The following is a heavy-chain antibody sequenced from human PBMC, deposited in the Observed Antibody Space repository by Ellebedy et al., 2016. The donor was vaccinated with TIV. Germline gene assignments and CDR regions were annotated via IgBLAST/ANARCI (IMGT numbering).Heavy chain of an antibody. V-gene: IGHV3-30-3*01. J-gene: IGHJ4*02. CDR3: ARDLDKSSGWYGGAAY. D-gene: IGHD6-19*01. CDR1: GFTFNSYA. CDR2: ISYDGNRK. Sequence: PGGSLRLSCAASGFTFNSYAMHWVRQAPGKGLEWVAVISYDGNRKYYADSVKGRFTISRDNSMTTLYLEMNSLRAEDTAVYYCARDLDKSSGWYGGAAYWGQGTLVTVSS.